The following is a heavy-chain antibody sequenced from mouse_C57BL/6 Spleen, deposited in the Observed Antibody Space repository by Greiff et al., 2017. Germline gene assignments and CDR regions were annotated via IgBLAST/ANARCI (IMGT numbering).Heavy chain of an antibody. D-gene: IGHD1-1*01. CDR2: IYPGDGDT. J-gene: IGHJ2*01. Sequence: VKLQESGAELVKPGASVKISCKASGYAFSSYWMNWVKQRPGKGLEWIGQIYPGDGDTNYNGKFKGKATLTADKSSSTAYMQLSSLTSEDSAVYFCARFGITTVVATDYWGQGTTLTVSS. CDR1: GYAFSSYW. CDR3: ARFGITTVVATDY. V-gene: IGHV1-80*01.